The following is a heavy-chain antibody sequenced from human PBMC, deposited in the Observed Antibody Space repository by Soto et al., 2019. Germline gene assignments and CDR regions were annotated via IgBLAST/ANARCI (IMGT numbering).Heavy chain of an antibody. CDR1: GFSLRSYN. Sequence: GGAPRPSCATPGFSLRSYNKKLGPPAPGEGLEWVSYISSSSSTIYYADSVKGRFTISRDNAKNSLYLQMNSLRDEDTAVYYCARDVPFGGVIVLSMDVWGQGTTVTVSS. J-gene: IGHJ6*02. D-gene: IGHD3-16*02. CDR2: ISSSSSTI. CDR3: ARDVPFGGVIVLSMDV. V-gene: IGHV3-48*02.